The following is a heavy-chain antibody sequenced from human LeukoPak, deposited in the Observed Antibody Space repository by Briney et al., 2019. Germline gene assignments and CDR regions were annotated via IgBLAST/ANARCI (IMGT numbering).Heavy chain of an antibody. D-gene: IGHD5-12*01. V-gene: IGHV1-3*01. CDR1: GYTFTSYA. CDR3: ARVGHSGYDFRFDP. Sequence: ASVKVSCKASGYTFTSYAMHWVRQAPGQRLEWMGWINAGNGNTKYSQKFQGRVTITRDTSASTAYMELSSLRSEDTAVYYCARVGHSGYDFRFDPWGQGTLVAVSS. CDR2: INAGNGNT. J-gene: IGHJ5*02.